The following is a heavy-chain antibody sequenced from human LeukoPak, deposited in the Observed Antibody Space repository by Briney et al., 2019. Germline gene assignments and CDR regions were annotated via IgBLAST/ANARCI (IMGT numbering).Heavy chain of an antibody. CDR2: ISWNSGSI. CDR1: GFTFDDYA. CDR3: TKDGGSGSYYSPSHFDY. V-gene: IGHV3-9*03. D-gene: IGHD3-10*01. Sequence: GGSLRFSCAASGFTFDDYAMHWVRQAPGKGLEWVSGISWNSGSIGYADSVKVRFTISRDNAKNSLYLQMNSLRAEDMALYYCTKDGGSGSYYSPSHFDYWGQGTLVTVSS. J-gene: IGHJ4*02.